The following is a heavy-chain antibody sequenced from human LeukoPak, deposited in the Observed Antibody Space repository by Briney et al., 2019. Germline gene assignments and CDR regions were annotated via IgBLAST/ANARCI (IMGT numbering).Heavy chain of an antibody. CDR1: GYTFTGYY. Sequence: ASVKVSCKASGYTFTGYYMHWVRQAPGQGLEWMGWINANTGGTKYAQKFQGRVTMTRDTSISTAYMELSRLRSDDTAVYYCARGEGVNYRYSGFGYFNAVDYWGQGTLVTVSS. CDR2: INANTGGT. CDR3: ARGEGVNYRYSGFGYFNAVDY. D-gene: IGHD3-16*02. J-gene: IGHJ4*02. V-gene: IGHV1-2*02.